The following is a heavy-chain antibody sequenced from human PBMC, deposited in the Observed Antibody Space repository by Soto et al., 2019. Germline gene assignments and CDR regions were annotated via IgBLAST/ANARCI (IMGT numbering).Heavy chain of an antibody. CDR2: INPSGDSR. CDR3: ARDRVWTTVVTEGASFHI. CDR1: GLRYSDYF. Sequence: ASLKGSFKTAGLRYSDYFVHWVRQAPEQGLEWMGIINPSGDSRNYAQKFQGRVTITRDTSASKAYMELRSLRSEDTAVYYCARDRVWTTVVTEGASFHILGPGTMVTVSS. V-gene: IGHV1-46*01. D-gene: IGHD4-17*01. J-gene: IGHJ3*02.